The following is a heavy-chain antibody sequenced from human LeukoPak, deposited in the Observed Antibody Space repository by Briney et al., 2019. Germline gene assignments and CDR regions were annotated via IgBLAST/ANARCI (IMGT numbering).Heavy chain of an antibody. V-gene: IGHV3-15*01. CDR3: TTDGNSGSHYSAGDYKMFDY. Sequence: GGSLRLSCAASGFTFSNAWMSWVRQAPGKGLEWVGRIKSKTDGGTTDYAAPVKGRFTISRDDSKNTLYLQMNSLKTEDTAVYYCTTDGNSGSHYSAGDYKMFDYWGQGTLVTVSS. CDR2: IKSKTDGGTT. D-gene: IGHD1-26*01. CDR1: GFTFSNAW. J-gene: IGHJ4*02.